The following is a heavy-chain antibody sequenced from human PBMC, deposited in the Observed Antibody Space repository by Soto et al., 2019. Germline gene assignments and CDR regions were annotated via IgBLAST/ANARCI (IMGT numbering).Heavy chain of an antibody. CDR1: GVTFSSYA. D-gene: IGHD6-13*01. Sequence: QVQLVQSGAEVKKPGSSVKVSCKASGVTFSSYAISWVRQAPGQGLEWMGGIIPIFGTANHAQKFQGRVTITADESTSTAYMELSSLRSEDTAVYYCARERSAAGTDGVDYWGQGTLVTVSS. V-gene: IGHV1-69*01. CDR3: ARERSAAGTDGVDY. CDR2: IIPIFGTA. J-gene: IGHJ4*02.